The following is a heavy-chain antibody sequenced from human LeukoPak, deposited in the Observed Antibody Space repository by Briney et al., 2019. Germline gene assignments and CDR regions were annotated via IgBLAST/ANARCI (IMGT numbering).Heavy chain of an antibody. CDR3: ARLTEGSLLPEDY. CDR1: GGTFSSYA. CDR2: IIPIFGTA. D-gene: IGHD1-14*01. V-gene: IGHV1-69*05. Sequence: GASVKVSCKASGGTFSSYAISWVRQAPGQGLEWMGRIIPIFGTANYAQKFQGRVTITTDESTSTAYMELSSLRSEDTAVYYCARLTEGSLLPEDYWGQGTLVTVSS. J-gene: IGHJ4*02.